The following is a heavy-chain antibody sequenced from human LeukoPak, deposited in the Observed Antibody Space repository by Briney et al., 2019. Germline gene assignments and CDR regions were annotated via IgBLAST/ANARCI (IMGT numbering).Heavy chain of an antibody. D-gene: IGHD3-3*01. CDR1: GFTFSSYE. J-gene: IGHJ4*02. CDR3: ARDLGDFWSNYFDY. CDR2: ISSSGSTI. Sequence: GGSLRLSCAASGFTFSSYEMNWVRQAPGKGLEWVSYISSSGSTIYCADSVKGRFTISRDNAKNSLYLQMNSLRAEDTAVYYCARDLGDFWSNYFDYWGQGTLVTVSS. V-gene: IGHV3-48*03.